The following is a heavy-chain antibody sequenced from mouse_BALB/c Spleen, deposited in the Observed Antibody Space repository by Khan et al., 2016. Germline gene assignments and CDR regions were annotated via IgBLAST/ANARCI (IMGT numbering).Heavy chain of an antibody. V-gene: IGHV1-77*01. CDR2: IYPGSNNI. Sequence: QVQLKQSGPELVKPGASVNMSCKASGYTFTDYVIGWVKQRTGQGLEWIGEIYPGSNNIYYNEKFKDKATLTADKSSSTAYMQLSSLTSEDSAVYFCASSGSLSCDTLDYWGQGASVTVSS. CDR1: GYTFTDYV. J-gene: IGHJ4*01. D-gene: IGHD3-1*01. CDR3: ASSGSLSCDTLDY.